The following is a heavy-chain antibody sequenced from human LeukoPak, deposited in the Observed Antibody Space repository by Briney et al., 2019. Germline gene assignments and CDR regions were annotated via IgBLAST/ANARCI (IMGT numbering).Heavy chain of an antibody. V-gene: IGHV3-48*04. J-gene: IGHJ6*02. CDR2: ISSGGSSI. Sequence: PGGSLRLSCAASGFTFRSYSMNWVRQAPGKGLEWVSYISSGGSSIYYADSVKGRFTISRDNAKNSLYLQMNSLRAEDTAVYYCAKSRYGEYYYYYGMDVWGQGTTVTVSS. CDR3: AKSRYGEYYYYYGMDV. D-gene: IGHD4-17*01. CDR1: GFTFRSYS.